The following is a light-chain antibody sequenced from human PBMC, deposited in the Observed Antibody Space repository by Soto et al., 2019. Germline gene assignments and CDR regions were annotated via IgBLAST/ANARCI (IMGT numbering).Light chain of an antibody. CDR1: QSVSSY. V-gene: IGKV3-11*01. Sequence: SVFTQSPSTLSLSPGERATLSCSASQSVSSYSAWYQQKPGQAPRPLIYDASNRATGIPARFSGSGSGTDFTLTISSLEPEDFAVYYCQQRSNWPRLPFGGGTKVEI. J-gene: IGKJ4*01. CDR2: DAS. CDR3: QQRSNWPRLP.